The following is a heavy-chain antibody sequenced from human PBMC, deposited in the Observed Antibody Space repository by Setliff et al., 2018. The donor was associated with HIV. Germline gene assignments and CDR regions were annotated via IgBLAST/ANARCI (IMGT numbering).Heavy chain of an antibody. D-gene: IGHD3-16*01. CDR1: GASINNGDYY. J-gene: IGHJ3*01. CDR3: ARAISFDFPSGLKGTFDV. CDR2: IYYSGYYKA. Sequence: SETLSLTCSVSGASINNGDYYWSWIRQSPGEGLEWIGYIYYSGYYKAYYDSNPALKSRFSASVDTSRNQFSLELQSMTAADTAMYYCARAISFDFPSGLKGTFDVWGLGTRGT. V-gene: IGHV4-30-4*01.